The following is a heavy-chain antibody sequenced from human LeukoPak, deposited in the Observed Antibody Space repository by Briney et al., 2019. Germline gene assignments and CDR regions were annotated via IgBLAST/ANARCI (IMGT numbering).Heavy chain of an antibody. V-gene: IGHV3-23*01. CDR3: AKDREISSGYHYFDY. CDR1: GFTFSSYA. D-gene: IGHD3-22*01. J-gene: IGHJ4*02. CDR2: ISGSGGST. Sequence: GGSLRLSCAASGFTFSSYAMSWVRQAPGKGLEWVSAISGSGGSTYYADSVKGRFTISRDNSKNTLYLRMDSLRAEDTAVYYCAKDREISSGYHYFDYWGQGTLVTVSS.